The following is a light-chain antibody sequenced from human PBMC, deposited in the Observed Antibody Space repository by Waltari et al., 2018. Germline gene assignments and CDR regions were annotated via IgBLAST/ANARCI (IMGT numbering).Light chain of an antibody. J-gene: IGLJ3*02. CDR3: SSYTSSSTLV. V-gene: IGLV2-14*03. Sequence: QSALTQPASVSGSPGQSITISCTGTSSDVGGYNYVSWYQQHPGKAPKLMIYDVSNRPSGVSKRCSGAKSGNSASLTISGLQAEDEADYYCSSYTSSSTLVFGGVTKLTVL. CDR2: DVS. CDR1: SSDVGGYNY.